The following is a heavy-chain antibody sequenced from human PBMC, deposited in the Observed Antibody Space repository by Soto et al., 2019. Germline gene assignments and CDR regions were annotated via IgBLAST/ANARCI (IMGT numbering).Heavy chain of an antibody. D-gene: IGHD6-13*01. Sequence: GASVKVSCKASGYTFTSYAMHWVRQAPGQRLEWMGWINAGNGNTKYSQKFQGRVTITRDTSASTAYMELSSLRSEDTAVYYCAREYSSSWYSFDYWGQGTLVTVSS. CDR1: GYTFTSYA. CDR3: AREYSSSWYSFDY. V-gene: IGHV1-3*01. J-gene: IGHJ4*02. CDR2: INAGNGNT.